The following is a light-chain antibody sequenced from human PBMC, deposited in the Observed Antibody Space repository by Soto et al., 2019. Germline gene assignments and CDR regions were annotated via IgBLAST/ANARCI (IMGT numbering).Light chain of an antibody. Sequence: SYELTQPPSVSVSPGQTASITCSGAKLGDKYACWYQQKPGQSPVLVIYQDTKRPSGIPERFSGSNSGNTATLTISGTQAMDEADYYCQAWDRSAAWGVVFGGGTKLTVL. CDR3: QAWDRSAAWGVV. J-gene: IGLJ2*01. V-gene: IGLV3-1*01. CDR2: QDT. CDR1: KLGDKY.